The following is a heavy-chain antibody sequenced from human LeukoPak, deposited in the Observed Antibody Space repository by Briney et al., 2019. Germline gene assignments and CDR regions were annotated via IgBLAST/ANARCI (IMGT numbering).Heavy chain of an antibody. CDR1: GFTFSGYA. CDR2: SGTGGGT. Sequence: GGSLRLSCAASGFTFSGYAMSWVRQAPGKGLEWVTASGTGGGTYYADSVKGRFTISRDNSKNTLYLQMNSLRAEDTAVYYCAKDVTYYDSSGYYLDYWGQGTLVTVSS. CDR3: AKDVTYYDSSGYYLDY. J-gene: IGHJ4*02. D-gene: IGHD3-22*01. V-gene: IGHV3-23*01.